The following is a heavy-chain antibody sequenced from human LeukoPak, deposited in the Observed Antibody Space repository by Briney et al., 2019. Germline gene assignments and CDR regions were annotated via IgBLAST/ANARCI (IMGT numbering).Heavy chain of an antibody. CDR1: GGSISGTDYY. CDR3: AGRGYAMAY. D-gene: IGHD5-12*01. J-gene: IGHJ4*02. CDR2: IHHSVTT. V-gene: IGHV4-30-4*01. Sequence: SETLSLTCSVSGGSISGTDYYWSWIRQPPGKGLEWIGYIHHSVTTSYNPSLKSRITISVDPSMNQFSLKLTSMTAADTAVYYCAGRGYAMAYWGQGTLVTVSS.